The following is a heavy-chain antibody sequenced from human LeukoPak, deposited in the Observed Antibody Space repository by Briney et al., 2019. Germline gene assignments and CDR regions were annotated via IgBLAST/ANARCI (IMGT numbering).Heavy chain of an antibody. J-gene: IGHJ6*03. D-gene: IGHD2-15*01. CDR1: GGSFSGYY. CDR3: AQAVVAATRYYYYYYMDV. CDR2: INHSGST. V-gene: IGHV4-34*01. Sequence: SETLSLTCAVYGGSFSGYYWSWIRQPPGKGLEWIGEINHSGSTNYNPSLKSRVTLSVDTSKNQFSLKLSSTTAADTAVYYCAQAVVAATRYYYYYYMDVWGKGTTVTVSS.